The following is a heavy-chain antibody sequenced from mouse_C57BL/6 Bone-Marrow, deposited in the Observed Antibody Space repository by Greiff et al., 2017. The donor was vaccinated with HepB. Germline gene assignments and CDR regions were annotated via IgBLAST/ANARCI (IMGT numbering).Heavy chain of an antibody. CDR1: GYTFTSYW. CDR2: IYPGSGST. J-gene: IGHJ1*03. Sequence: QVQLQQPGAELVKPGASVKMSCKASGYTFTSYWITWVKQRPGQGLEWIGDIYPGSGSTNYNEKLKSKATLTVDPSSSTAYMQLSSLTSEDSAVYYCAREEITTVVATEYFDVWGTGTTVTVSS. CDR3: AREEITTVVATEYFDV. D-gene: IGHD1-1*01. V-gene: IGHV1-55*01.